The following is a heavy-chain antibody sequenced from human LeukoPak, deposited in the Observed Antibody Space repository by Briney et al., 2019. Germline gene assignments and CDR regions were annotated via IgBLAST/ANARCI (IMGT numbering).Heavy chain of an antibody. CDR1: GFTFSSYY. D-gene: IGHD3-10*01. J-gene: IGHJ4*02. CDR2: ISSSGAGT. CDR3: AIEGVRGSGSYYNVKDY. Sequence: GESLRLSCSVSGFTFSSYYVSWVRQALGKGVEGVSGISSSGAGTYYADSVKGRFTISRDNSKNTLYLQMNSLRAEGTAVYYCAIEGVRGSGSYYNVKDYWGQGSLVTVSS. V-gene: IGHV3-23*01.